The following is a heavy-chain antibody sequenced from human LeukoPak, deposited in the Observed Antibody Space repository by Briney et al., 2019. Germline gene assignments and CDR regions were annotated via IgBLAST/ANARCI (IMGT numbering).Heavy chain of an antibody. CDR3: AIRAVGVGFQH. V-gene: IGHV5-51*01. J-gene: IGHJ1*01. CDR1: GYSFTIYW. D-gene: IGHD6-19*01. CDR2: IFPGDSDT. Sequence: GDSLMISCKWSGYSFTIYWIGWVRQMPGKGLEWMGIIFPGDSDTTYSPSFQGQVTISADKSISTAYLQWSSLKASDTAMYYCAIRAVGVGFQHWGQGTLVTVSS.